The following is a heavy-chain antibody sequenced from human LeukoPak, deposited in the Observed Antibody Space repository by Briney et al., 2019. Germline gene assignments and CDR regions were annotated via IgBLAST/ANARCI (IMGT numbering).Heavy chain of an antibody. J-gene: IGHJ4*02. Sequence: ASVKVSCKASGYTFTSYYMHWVRQAPGQGLEWMGIINPSGGSTSYAQKFQGRVTMTRDTSTSTVYMELSSLRSEDTAVYYCARVSWGYYDSSGYDFDYWGQGTLVTVSS. CDR1: GYTFTSYY. V-gene: IGHV1-46*01. D-gene: IGHD3-22*01. CDR2: INPSGGST. CDR3: ARVSWGYYDSSGYDFDY.